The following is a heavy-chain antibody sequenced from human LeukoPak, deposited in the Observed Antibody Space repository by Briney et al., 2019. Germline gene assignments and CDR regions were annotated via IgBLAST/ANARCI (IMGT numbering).Heavy chain of an antibody. Sequence: ASVKVSCKASGYTFTSYYMHWVRQAPGQGLEWMGIINPSGGSTSYAQKFQGRVTITADESTSTAYMELSSLRSEDTAVYYCARDKTVTGYYGMDVWGQGTTVTVSS. CDR3: ARDKTVTGYYGMDV. CDR1: GYTFTSYY. J-gene: IGHJ6*02. D-gene: IGHD1-20*01. CDR2: INPSGGST. V-gene: IGHV1-46*01.